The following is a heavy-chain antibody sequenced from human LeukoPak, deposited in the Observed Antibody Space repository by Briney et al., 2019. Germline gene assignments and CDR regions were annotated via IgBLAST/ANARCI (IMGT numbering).Heavy chain of an antibody. Sequence: SVKVSCKTAGGTFSMYAISGVRQAPGQGVEWMGGIIPIFGTANYAQKFQGRVTITADESTSTAYMDLSSLRSEDTAVYYCATGDYHFDYWGQGTLVTVSS. CDR2: IIPIFGTA. J-gene: IGHJ4*02. CDR3: ATGDYHFDY. D-gene: IGHD4-17*01. CDR1: GGTFSMYA. V-gene: IGHV1-69*13.